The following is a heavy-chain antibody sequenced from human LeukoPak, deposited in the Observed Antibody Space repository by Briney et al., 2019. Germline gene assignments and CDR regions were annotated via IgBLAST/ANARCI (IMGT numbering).Heavy chain of an antibody. CDR3: ARNENSGWGYFDY. CDR2: INSDGSSI. Sequence: GSLRLSCAASGFTFSSHWMHWVRQAPGKGLVWVSRINSDGSSISYADSVKGRFTISRHNAKNTLYLQMNSLRAEDTAVYYCARNENSGWGYFDYWGQGTLVTVSS. CDR1: GFTFSSHW. V-gene: IGHV3-74*01. J-gene: IGHJ4*02. D-gene: IGHD5-12*01.